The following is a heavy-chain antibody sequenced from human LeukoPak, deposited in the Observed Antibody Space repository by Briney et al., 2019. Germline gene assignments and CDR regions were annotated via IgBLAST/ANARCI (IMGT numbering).Heavy chain of an antibody. CDR3: ASSFGSGSFYHDY. Sequence: GGSLRLSCAASGFTFSSYAMHWVRQAPGKGLEWVAVISYDGSNKYYADSVKGRFTISRDNSKNTLYLQMNSLRAEDTAVYYCASSFGSGSFYHDYWGQGTLVTVSS. CDR2: ISYDGSNK. D-gene: IGHD3-10*01. V-gene: IGHV3-30*04. CDR1: GFTFSSYA. J-gene: IGHJ4*02.